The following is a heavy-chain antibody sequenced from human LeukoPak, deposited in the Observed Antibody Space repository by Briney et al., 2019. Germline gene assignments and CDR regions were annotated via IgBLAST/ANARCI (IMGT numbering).Heavy chain of an antibody. J-gene: IGHJ6*02. CDR3: AGDSDYGDYGDDYYGMDV. CDR1: GFTFRSHD. V-gene: IGHV3-23*01. Sequence: GGSLRLSCAASGFTFRSHDMSWVRQAPGKGLEWVSGISGSGGSTFYADSVKGRFTISRDNSKNTLNLQMNSLRVEDTAVYYCAGDSDYGDYGDDYYGMDVWGQGTTVTVSS. D-gene: IGHD4-17*01. CDR2: ISGSGGST.